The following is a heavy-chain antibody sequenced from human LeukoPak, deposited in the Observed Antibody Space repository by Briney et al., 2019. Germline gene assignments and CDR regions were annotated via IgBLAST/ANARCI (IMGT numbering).Heavy chain of an antibody. CDR3: ARDYVYAFDY. CDR1: GFTFSGHL. Sequence: PGGSLRLSCAASGFTFSGHLMSWVRQAPGKGLEWVSYISGDGNAKHYTDSVKGRFTISRDNAKNALYLQMNSLRAEDTAVYFCARDYVYAFDYWGQGALVTVSS. D-gene: IGHD2/OR15-2a*01. CDR2: ISGDGNAK. J-gene: IGHJ4*02. V-gene: IGHV3-48*01.